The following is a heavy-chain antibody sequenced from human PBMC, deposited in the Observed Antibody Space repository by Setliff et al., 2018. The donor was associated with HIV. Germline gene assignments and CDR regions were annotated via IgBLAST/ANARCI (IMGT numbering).Heavy chain of an antibody. V-gene: IGHV5-51*01. CDR3: ARMGGRVDMTTATTFGYFQD. CDR2: MYPGTSTA. Sequence: GESLKISCQGSGYSFSTYWIGWVRQMPGKGLEWMGIMYPGTSTAKYSPSFQGQVTISADKSISTTYLQWSSLKASDTATYYCARMGGRVDMTTATTFGYFQDWGQGTLVTVSS. D-gene: IGHD4-17*01. CDR1: GYSFSTYW. J-gene: IGHJ1*01.